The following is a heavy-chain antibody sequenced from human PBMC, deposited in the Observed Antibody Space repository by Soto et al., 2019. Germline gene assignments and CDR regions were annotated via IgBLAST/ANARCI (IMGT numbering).Heavy chain of an antibody. J-gene: IGHJ6*02. CDR3: ARKGEFYHFYYGMGG. CDR1: GFSFTTYW. D-gene: IGHD3-10*01. CDR2: INPGDSDT. Sequence: GESLKISCKASGFSFTTYWIAWVRQMPGKGLEWVGIINPGDSDTRYNPSFQGEVTISADRSITTAYLQWSSLKASDTAIYYCARKGEFYHFYYGMGGWGQGTTGTVSS. V-gene: IGHV5-51*01.